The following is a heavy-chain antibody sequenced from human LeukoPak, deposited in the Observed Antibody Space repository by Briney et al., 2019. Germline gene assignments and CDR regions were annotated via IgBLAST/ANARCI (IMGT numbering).Heavy chain of an antibody. V-gene: IGHV3-48*03. CDR1: GFTLSSYE. CDR3: AILLVIMTKDDY. CDR2: ISSSGSTI. D-gene: IGHD3-9*01. J-gene: IGHJ4*02. Sequence: GGSLRLSCAASGFTLSSYEMNWVRQAPGKGLEWVSYISSSGSTIYYADSVKGRFTISRDNAKNSLYLQMNSLRAEDTAVYYCAILLVIMTKDDYWGQGTLVTVSS.